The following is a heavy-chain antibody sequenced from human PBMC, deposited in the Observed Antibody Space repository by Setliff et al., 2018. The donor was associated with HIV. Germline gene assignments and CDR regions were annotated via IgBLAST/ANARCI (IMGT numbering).Heavy chain of an antibody. CDR1: GYTFTSYY. CDR2: INPSSGST. Sequence: ASVMVSCKASGYTFTSYYIHWVRQAPGQGLEWMGIINPSSGSTTYAQKFQGRVTMTRDTSTSTVYMELSSLRSEDTAVYYCARDPAPSSSASYFQHWGQGTPVTV. D-gene: IGHD6-6*01. J-gene: IGHJ1*01. CDR3: ARDPAPSSSASYFQH. V-gene: IGHV1-46*01.